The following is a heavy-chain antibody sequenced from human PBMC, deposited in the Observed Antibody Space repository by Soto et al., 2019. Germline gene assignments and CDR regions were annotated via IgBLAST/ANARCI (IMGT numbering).Heavy chain of an antibody. Sequence: GASVKVSCKASGFTFTSPAVPWVRPARGQRPEWIGWVVVGSGNTNYAQKFQERVTITRDMSTSTAYMELSSLRSEDTAVYYCAADPYYYDSSGYYPPYYFDYWGHGTLVTVSS. V-gene: IGHV1-58*01. J-gene: IGHJ4*01. D-gene: IGHD3-22*01. CDR2: VVVGSGNT. CDR1: GFTFTSPA. CDR3: AADPYYYDSSGYYPPYYFDY.